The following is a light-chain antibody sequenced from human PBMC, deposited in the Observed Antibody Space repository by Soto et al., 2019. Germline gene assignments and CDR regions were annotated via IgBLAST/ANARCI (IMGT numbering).Light chain of an antibody. CDR2: DAS. CDR3: LQTYNLPRT. J-gene: IGKJ1*01. V-gene: IGKV1-39*01. CDR1: LNIGES. Sequence: DIQMTQSPSSLSASVGDRVTITCRASLNIGESLSWFQQKARNPPTQWIYDASALQSGVPVRFSGSASGTDFTLTIRNIQREDFATYYCLQTYNLPRTFGQGTKVDIK.